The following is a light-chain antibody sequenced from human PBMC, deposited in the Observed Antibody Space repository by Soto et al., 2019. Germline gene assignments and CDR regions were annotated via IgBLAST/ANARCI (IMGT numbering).Light chain of an antibody. CDR3: QQYNNWPRI. Sequence: EIVLTQSPGTLSLSPGEGGTLSCRASQSISSSYLAWYQQKPGQSPRLLIYAASSRATGIPDRFSGSGSGTDFTLTISRLEPEDFAVYYCQQYNNWPRIFGGGTKVEIK. V-gene: IGKV3-20*01. CDR1: QSISSSY. CDR2: AAS. J-gene: IGKJ4*01.